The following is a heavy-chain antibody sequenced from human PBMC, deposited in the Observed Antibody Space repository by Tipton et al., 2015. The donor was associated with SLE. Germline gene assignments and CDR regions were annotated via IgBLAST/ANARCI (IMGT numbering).Heavy chain of an antibody. CDR3: ARDLWGGSSLIV. V-gene: IGHV4-4*08. J-gene: IGHJ6*04. Sequence: TLSLTCTVSGGSISRYYWSWLRQPPGKGLEWIGYIYTSGSTNYNPSLKSRVTISVDTSKNQFSLKLSSVTAADTAVYYCARDLWGGSSLIVWGKGTTVTVSS. CDR2: IYTSGST. CDR1: GGSISRYY. D-gene: IGHD1-26*01.